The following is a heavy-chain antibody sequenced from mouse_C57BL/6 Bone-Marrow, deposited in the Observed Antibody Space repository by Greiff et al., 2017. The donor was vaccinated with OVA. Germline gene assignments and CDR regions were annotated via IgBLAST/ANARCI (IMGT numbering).Heavy chain of an antibody. CDR1: GYAFSSSW. Sequence: QVQLQQSGPELVKPGASVKISCKASGYAFSSSWLNWVKQRPGKGLEWIGRIYPGDGDTNYNGKFKGKATLTADKSSSTAYMQLSSLTSEDSAVYFCARSGGWDPPFAYWGHGTLVTVSA. V-gene: IGHV1-82*01. CDR2: IYPGDGDT. CDR3: ARSGGWDPPFAY. D-gene: IGHD4-1*01. J-gene: IGHJ3*01.